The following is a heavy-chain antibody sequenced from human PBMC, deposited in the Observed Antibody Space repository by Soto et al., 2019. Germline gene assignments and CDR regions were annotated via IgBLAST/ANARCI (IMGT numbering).Heavy chain of an antibody. D-gene: IGHD5-12*01. J-gene: IGHJ5*02. V-gene: IGHV3-23*01. Sequence: PGGSLRLSCAASGFTFSSYAMSWVRQAPGKGLEWVSAISGSGGSTYYADSVKGRFTISRDNSKNTLFLQVNSLSEEDTAVYYCARLATISSSWGQGTLVTVSS. CDR1: GFTFSSYA. CDR2: ISGSGGST. CDR3: ARLATISSS.